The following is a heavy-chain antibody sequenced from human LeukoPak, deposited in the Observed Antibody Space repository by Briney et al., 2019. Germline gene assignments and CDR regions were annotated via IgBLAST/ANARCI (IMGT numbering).Heavy chain of an antibody. CDR2: IIPIFGTA. J-gene: IGHJ4*02. Sequence: SVKVSCKASGGTFSSYAISWVRQAPGQGLEWMGGIIPIFGTANYAQKFQGRVAITTDESTSTAYMELSSLRSEDTAVYYCAVETLGYCSSTSCYTRNFDYWGQGTLVTVSS. D-gene: IGHD2-2*01. CDR1: GGTFSSYA. CDR3: AVETLGYCSSTSCYTRNFDY. V-gene: IGHV1-69*05.